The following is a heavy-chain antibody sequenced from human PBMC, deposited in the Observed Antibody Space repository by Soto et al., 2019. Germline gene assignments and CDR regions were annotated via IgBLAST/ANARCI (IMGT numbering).Heavy chain of an antibody. CDR1: GFSLSTSGMR. V-gene: IGHV2-70*04. CDR3: ARSPLVDTDMVTAPYYFHY. J-gene: IGHJ4*02. D-gene: IGHD5-18*01. CDR2: IDWDDDK. Sequence: SGPTLVNPTQTLTLTCTFSGFSLSTSGMRVSWIRQPPGKALEWLARIDWDDDKFYSTSLKTRLIISKDTSKKQVVLTMTNMDLMDTATYYCARSPLVDTDMVTAPYYFHYWGPGTLVTVYS.